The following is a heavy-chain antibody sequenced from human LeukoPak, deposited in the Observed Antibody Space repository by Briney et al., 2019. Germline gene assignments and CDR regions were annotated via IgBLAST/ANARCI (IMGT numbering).Heavy chain of an antibody. CDR2: IYHSGST. CDR1: VYSISSGYF. CDR3: AGKYYYDSSGYYYVEY. V-gene: IGHV4-38-2*01. Sequence: SETLSLTCAVSVYSISSGYFWGSIRQSPGKGLGWIGSIYHSGSTHYNPSLKSLVTISVDTSTSQFSLKRCSVTAAHTALYYSAGKYYYDSSGYYYVEYWGQGTLVTVSS. D-gene: IGHD3-22*01. J-gene: IGHJ4*02.